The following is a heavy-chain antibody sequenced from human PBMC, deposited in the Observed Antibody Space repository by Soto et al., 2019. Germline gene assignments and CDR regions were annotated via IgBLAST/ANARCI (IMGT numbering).Heavy chain of an antibody. Sequence: EVQLVESGGGLVQPGGSLRLSCAASGFTFSTYWMTWVRRPPGKGLEWVANLDQDGSVRYYVDSVRGRFTISRDNAKNSLYLQMNSLRAEDTAVYYCVCGGNFFVYWGQGTLVTVSP. CDR2: LDQDGSVR. J-gene: IGHJ4*02. D-gene: IGHD3-16*01. CDR3: VCGGNFFVY. V-gene: IGHV3-7*01. CDR1: GFTFSTYW.